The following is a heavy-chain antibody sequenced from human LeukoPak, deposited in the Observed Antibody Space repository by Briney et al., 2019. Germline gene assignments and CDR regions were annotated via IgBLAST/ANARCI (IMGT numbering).Heavy chain of an antibody. CDR2: IYHSGST. D-gene: IGHD3-3*01. V-gene: IGHV4-38-2*01. Sequence: PSETLSLTYAVSGYSISSGYYWGWIRQPPGKGLEWIGSIYHSGSTYYNPSLKSRVTISVDTSKNQFSLKLSSVTAADTAVYYCARHPRRYYDFDYWGQGTLVTVSS. CDR1: GYSISSGYY. J-gene: IGHJ4*02. CDR3: ARHPRRYYDFDY.